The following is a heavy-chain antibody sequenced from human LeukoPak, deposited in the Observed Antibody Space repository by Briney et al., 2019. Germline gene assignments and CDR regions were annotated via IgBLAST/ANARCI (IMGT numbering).Heavy chain of an antibody. CDR3: AKVGTRDWYFDL. CDR2: IKEDGSEK. D-gene: IGHD1-7*01. V-gene: IGHV3-7*01. Sequence: GGSLRLSCAASGFTFSNYWTSWVRQAPGKGLEWVANIKEDGSEKYYVDSVKGRFTISRDNAKNSLYLQMNSLRAEDTAVYYCAKVGTRDWYFDLWGRGTLVTVAS. CDR1: GFTFSNYW. J-gene: IGHJ2*01.